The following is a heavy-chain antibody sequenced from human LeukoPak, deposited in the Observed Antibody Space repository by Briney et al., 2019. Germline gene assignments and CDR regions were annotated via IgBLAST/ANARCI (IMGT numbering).Heavy chain of an antibody. J-gene: IGHJ6*03. V-gene: IGHV3-7*01. CDR1: GFTFSSYW. CDR3: ARERIGYCSRTSCYLERYYYYMDV. Sequence: GGSLRLSCAASGFTFSSYWMSWVRQAPGKGLEWVANIKQDGSEKYYVDSVKGRFTISRDNAKNSLYLQMNSLRAEDTAVYYCARERIGYCSRTSCYLERYYYYMDVWGKGTTVTVSS. CDR2: IKQDGSEK. D-gene: IGHD2-2*01.